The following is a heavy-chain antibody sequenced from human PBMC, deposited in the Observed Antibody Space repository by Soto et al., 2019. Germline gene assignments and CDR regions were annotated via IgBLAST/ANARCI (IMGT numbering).Heavy chain of an antibody. J-gene: IGHJ4*02. V-gene: IGHV3-30*18. CDR3: AKGSAHGSGYYYPLEY. CDR2: ISYDGSNK. Sequence: GGSLRLSCAASGFTFSSYGMHWVRQAPGKGLEWVAVISYDGSNKYYADSVKGRFTISRDNSKNTLYLQMNSLRAEDTAVYYCAKGSAHGSGYYYPLEYWGQGTLVTVSS. CDR1: GFTFSSYG. D-gene: IGHD3-22*01.